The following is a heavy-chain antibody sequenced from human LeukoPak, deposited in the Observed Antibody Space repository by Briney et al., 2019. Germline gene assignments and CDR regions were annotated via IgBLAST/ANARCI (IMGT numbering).Heavy chain of an antibody. Sequence: GRSLRLSCSASGFTFSSYSMNWVRQAPGKGLEWVAVIWYDGSNPGYADSVRGRFTISRDNSKNTVYLQMNSLRAEDTAVYYCARQSSSGRCFDYWGQGTLVTVSS. CDR2: IWYDGSNP. J-gene: IGHJ4*02. D-gene: IGHD6-19*01. V-gene: IGHV3-33*01. CDR1: GFTFSSYS. CDR3: ARQSSSGRCFDY.